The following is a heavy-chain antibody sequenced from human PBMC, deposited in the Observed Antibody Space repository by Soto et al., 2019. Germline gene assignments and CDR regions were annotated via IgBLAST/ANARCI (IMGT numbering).Heavy chain of an antibody. V-gene: IGHV3-23*01. J-gene: IGHJ4*02. CDR1: GFTFSSYA. Sequence: GGSLRLSCAASGFTFSSYAMSWVRQAPGKGLEWVSAISGSGGSTYYADSVKGRFTISRDNSKDTLYLQMNSLRAEDTAVYYCAKEYYDILTGYPYFDYWGQGTLVTVSS. D-gene: IGHD3-9*01. CDR3: AKEYYDILTGYPYFDY. CDR2: ISGSGGST.